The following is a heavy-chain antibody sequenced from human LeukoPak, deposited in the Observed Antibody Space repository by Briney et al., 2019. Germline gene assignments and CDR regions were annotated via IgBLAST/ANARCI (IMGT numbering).Heavy chain of an antibody. J-gene: IGHJ4*02. CDR3: ARLTYYGDYGEFDN. D-gene: IGHD4-17*01. Sequence: SETLSLTCAVYGGSFSGYYWSWIRQPPGKGLEWIGSIYYTGSSYYNPSLRSRVTISVDTSKNQFSLKLTSVTAADTALYYCARLTYYGDYGEFDNWGQGTLVTVSS. CDR2: IYYTGSS. CDR1: GGSFSGYY. V-gene: IGHV4-34*01.